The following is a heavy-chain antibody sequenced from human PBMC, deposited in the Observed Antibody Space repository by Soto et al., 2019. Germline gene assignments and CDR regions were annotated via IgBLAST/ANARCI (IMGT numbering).Heavy chain of an antibody. CDR1: GGSVSGTSHY. J-gene: IGHJ1*01. CDR3: ARGGTSSRRAVAGYFHY. V-gene: IGHV4-61*01. Sequence: QVQLQESGPGLVKPSETLSLTCSVSGGSVSGTSHYWNWIRQTPGKGLEWIGYIDYSGSTNYSPSLQSRVTISVDTSKTQFSLKLSSVTAADTAVYYCARGGTSSRRAVAGYFHYWGQGIQVTVSS. D-gene: IGHD1-7*01. CDR2: IDYSGST.